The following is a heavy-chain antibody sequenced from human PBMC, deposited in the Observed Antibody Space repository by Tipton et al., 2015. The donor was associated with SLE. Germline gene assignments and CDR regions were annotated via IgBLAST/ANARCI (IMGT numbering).Heavy chain of an antibody. CDR3: AREGGITMVRGGYNWLDP. CDR2: IYYSGST. CDR1: GGSISSGGYY. D-gene: IGHD3-10*01. Sequence: LRLSCTVSGGSISSGGYYWSWIRQPPGKGLEWIGSIYYSGSTNYNPSLKSRVTISVDTSKNQFSLKLSSVTAADTAVYYCAREGGITMVRGGYNWLDPWGQGTLVTVSS. V-gene: IGHV4-39*02. J-gene: IGHJ5*02.